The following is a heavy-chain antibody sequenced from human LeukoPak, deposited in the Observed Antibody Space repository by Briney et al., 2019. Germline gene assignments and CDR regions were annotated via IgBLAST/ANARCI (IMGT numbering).Heavy chain of an antibody. D-gene: IGHD4-17*01. CDR3: AKDLYGDYEVYYYYGIDV. Sequence: GGSLRLSCAASGFTFSSYAMSWVRQAPGKGLEWVSAISGSGGSTYYADSVKGRFTISRDNSKNTLYLQMNSLRAEDTAVYYCAKDLYGDYEVYYYYGIDVWGQGTTVTVSS. V-gene: IGHV3-23*01. CDR2: ISGSGGST. J-gene: IGHJ6*02. CDR1: GFTFSSYA.